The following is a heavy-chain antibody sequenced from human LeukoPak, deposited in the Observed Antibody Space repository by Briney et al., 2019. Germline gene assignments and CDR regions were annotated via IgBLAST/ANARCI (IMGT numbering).Heavy chain of an antibody. CDR1: GFTFSSYG. V-gene: IGHV3-23*01. CDR3: AKVGGYSYELNPYFDY. CDR2: LSGSGGST. Sequence: TGGSLRLYCAVYGFTFSSYGMRWLRPAPGQGWVWVFTLSGSGGSTSHTVPVRGRFTIYRDNSKNTLYLQMNSLRAEDTAVYYCAKVGGYSYELNPYFDYWGQGTLVTVSS. D-gene: IGHD5-18*01. J-gene: IGHJ4*02.